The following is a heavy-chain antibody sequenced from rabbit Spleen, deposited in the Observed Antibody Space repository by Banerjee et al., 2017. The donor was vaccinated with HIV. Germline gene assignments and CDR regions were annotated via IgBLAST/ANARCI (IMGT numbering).Heavy chain of an antibody. Sequence: QEQLVESGGGLVQPEGSLQLSCTASGFSFSDKAVICWDRQAPGKGLELIACIYTDTDTTYYTTWAKGRFTISKTSSTTVTLQMTSLTAADTATYFCARDGSGGISYYFNLWGQGTLVTVS. J-gene: IGHJ4*01. CDR1: GFSFSDKAV. V-gene: IGHV1S45*01. D-gene: IGHD1-1*01. CDR3: ARDGSGGISYYFNL. CDR2: IYTDTDTT.